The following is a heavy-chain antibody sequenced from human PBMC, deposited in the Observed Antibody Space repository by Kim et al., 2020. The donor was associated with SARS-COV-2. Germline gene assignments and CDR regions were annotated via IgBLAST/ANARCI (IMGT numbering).Heavy chain of an antibody. J-gene: IGHJ6*02. CDR3: ARVQFYYYGMDV. Sequence: SETLSLTCTVSGGSISSGSYYWSWIRQPAGKGLEWIGRIYTSGSTNYNPSLKSRVTISVDTSKNQFSLKLSSVTAADTAVYYCARVQFYYYGMDVWGQGTTVTVSS. CDR1: GGSISSGSYY. V-gene: IGHV4-61*02. CDR2: IYTSGST.